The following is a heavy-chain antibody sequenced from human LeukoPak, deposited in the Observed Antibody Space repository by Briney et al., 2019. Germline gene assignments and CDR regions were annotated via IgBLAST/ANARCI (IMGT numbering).Heavy chain of an antibody. CDR3: AKDLYLQWLVPFSKCIYFDY. D-gene: IGHD6-19*01. CDR2: ITCRGGST. V-gene: IGHV3-23*01. J-gene: IGHJ4*02. CDR1: VFIYRRHA. Sequence: GGTLGLLYGFWVFIYRRHAMSWAPHAPGKALEGGSAITCRGGSTYYAEFVKGRFTISRDNSKNTLYLQMTSLRAEHTAVYYCAKDLYLQWLVPFSKCIYFDYWGQGTLVTVSS.